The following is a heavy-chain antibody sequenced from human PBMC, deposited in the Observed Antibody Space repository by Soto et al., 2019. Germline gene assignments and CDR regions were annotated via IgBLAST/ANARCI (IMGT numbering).Heavy chain of an antibody. CDR3: ATRWGAAGFDY. J-gene: IGHJ4*02. Sequence: SETLSLTCSVSGGSISSGPYSWGWIRQPPGKGLEWIGSIYYSGSTYYNPSLKSRVTISVDTSKNQFSLKLSSVTAADTAVYYCATRWGAAGFDYWGQGTLVTVSS. CDR2: IYYSGST. D-gene: IGHD6-13*01. CDR1: GGSISSGPYS. V-gene: IGHV4-39*01.